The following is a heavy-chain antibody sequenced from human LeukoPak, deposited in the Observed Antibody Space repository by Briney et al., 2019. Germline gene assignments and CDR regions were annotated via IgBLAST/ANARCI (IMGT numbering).Heavy chain of an antibody. Sequence: GASVTVSCKASGGTFSSYAISWVRQAPGQGLEWMGGIIPIFGTANYAQKFQGRVTITADESTSTAYMELSSLRSEDTAVYYCAKVPRDILTGFYYYGMDVWGQGTTVTVSS. CDR3: AKVPRDILTGFYYYGMDV. CDR2: IIPIFGTA. D-gene: IGHD3-9*01. V-gene: IGHV1-69*13. J-gene: IGHJ6*02. CDR1: GGTFSSYA.